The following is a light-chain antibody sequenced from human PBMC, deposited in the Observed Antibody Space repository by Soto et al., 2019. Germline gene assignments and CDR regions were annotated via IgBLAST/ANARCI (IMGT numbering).Light chain of an antibody. V-gene: IGKV1-5*03. CDR3: QQYNSYSPT. Sequence: DIKMTQSPSTMSASLGDRVTITCRASQSISSWLAWYQQKPGKAPKLLIYKASSLESGVPSRFSGRGSGTEFTLTISSLQPDDFATYYCQQYNSYSPTFGQGTKVEIK. CDR1: QSISSW. J-gene: IGKJ1*01. CDR2: KAS.